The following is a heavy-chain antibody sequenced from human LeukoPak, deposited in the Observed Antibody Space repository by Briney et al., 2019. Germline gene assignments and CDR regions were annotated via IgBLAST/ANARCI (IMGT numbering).Heavy chain of an antibody. CDR3: ARERGDKGYYDSSGYYQHDAFDI. J-gene: IGHJ3*02. D-gene: IGHD3-22*01. Sequence: ASVKVSCKASGYTFTSYDINWVRQATGQGLEWMGGIIPIFGTANYAQKFQGRVTITADESTSTAYMELSSLRSEDTAVYYCARERGDKGYYDSSGYYQHDAFDIWGQGTMVTVSS. V-gene: IGHV1-69*13. CDR2: IIPIFGTA. CDR1: GYTFTSYD.